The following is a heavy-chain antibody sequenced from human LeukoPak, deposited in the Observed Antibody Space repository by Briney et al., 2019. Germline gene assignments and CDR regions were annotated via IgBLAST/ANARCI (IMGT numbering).Heavy chain of an antibody. V-gene: IGHV3-30*02. Sequence: GGSLRHSCAASGFTFSSYGMHWVRRAPGKGLEWVAFIRYDGSNKYYADSVKGRFTISRDNSKNTLYLQMNSLRAEDTAVYYCAKGGYSSGWRGAFDIWGQGTMVTVSS. CDR3: AKGGYSSGWRGAFDI. CDR1: GFTFSSYG. D-gene: IGHD6-19*01. CDR2: IRYDGSNK. J-gene: IGHJ3*02.